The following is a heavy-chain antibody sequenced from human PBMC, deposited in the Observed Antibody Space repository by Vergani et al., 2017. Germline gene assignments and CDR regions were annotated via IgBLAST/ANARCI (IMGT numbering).Heavy chain of an antibody. CDR2: MHHSGGT. Sequence: QVLLQESGPGLVKPSETLSLTCTVSDYSISDNYYWGWIRQPPGEGLEWIASMHHSGGTYYNPSLKTRVGISLDTSKNQVFLLLTSVTAADTAVYFCARDSTWSGGSCLDYWGERTLVTVSA. D-gene: IGHD2-15*01. J-gene: IGHJ4*02. CDR3: ARDSTWSGGSCLDY. V-gene: IGHV4-38-2*02. CDR1: DYSISDNYY.